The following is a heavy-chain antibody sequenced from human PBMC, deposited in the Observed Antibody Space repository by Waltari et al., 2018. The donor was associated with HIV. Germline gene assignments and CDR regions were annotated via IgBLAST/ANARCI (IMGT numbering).Heavy chain of an antibody. V-gene: IGHV4-34*01. J-gene: IGHJ4*02. CDR2: VNHGGRT. D-gene: IGHD6-6*01. CDR3: ARGNPEAHSAQPSFDY. CDR1: GGSFSGYF. Sequence: QVQLQQWGAGLLKPSETLSLPCAVYGGSFSGYFWSWIRPPPGKGLEWIGEVNHGGRTNYNPSLKSRLTISVDTSKNQFSLKLTSVTAADTSVYYCARGNPEAHSAQPSFDYWGQGTLVTVSS.